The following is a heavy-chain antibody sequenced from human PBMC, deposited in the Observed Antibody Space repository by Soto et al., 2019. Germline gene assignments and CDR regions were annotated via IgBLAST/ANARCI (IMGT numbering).Heavy chain of an antibody. CDR3: ARVGYSSGWTGYFDY. J-gene: IGHJ4*02. CDR1: GYTFTSYG. Sequence: ASVKVSCKASGYTFTSYGISLVRQAPGQGLEWMGWISAYNGNTNYAQKLQGRVTMTTDTSTSTAYMELRSLRSDDTAVYYCARVGYSSGWTGYFDYWGQGTLVTVSS. D-gene: IGHD6-19*01. V-gene: IGHV1-18*01. CDR2: ISAYNGNT.